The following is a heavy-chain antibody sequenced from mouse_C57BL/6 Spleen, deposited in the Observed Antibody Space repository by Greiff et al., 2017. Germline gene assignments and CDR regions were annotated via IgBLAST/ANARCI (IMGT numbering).Heavy chain of an antibody. CDR2: ISSGSSTI. D-gene: IGHD1-1*01. J-gene: IGHJ2*01. CDR3: ARPRYGSSYFDV. CDR1: GFTFSDYG. V-gene: IGHV5-17*01. Sequence: DVHLVESGGGLVKPGGSLKLSCAASGFTFSDYGMHWVRQAPEKGLEWVAYISSGSSTIYYADTVKGRFTISRDNAKNTLFLQMTSLRSEDTAMYYCARPRYGSSYFDVWGQGTTLTVSS.